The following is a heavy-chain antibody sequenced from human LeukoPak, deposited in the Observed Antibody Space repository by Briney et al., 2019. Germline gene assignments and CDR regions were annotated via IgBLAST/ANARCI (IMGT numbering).Heavy chain of an antibody. Sequence: SETLSLTCTVSGGSISSYYWSWIRQPPGKGLEWIGYIYYSGSTNYNPSLKSRVTISVDTSKNQFSLKLSSVTAADTAVYYFAIVLLFGEGDWFYPWVQGTLVTVSS. CDR1: GGSISSYY. V-gene: IGHV4-59*01. CDR3: AIVLLFGEGDWFYP. D-gene: IGHD3-10*01. J-gene: IGHJ5*02. CDR2: IYYSGST.